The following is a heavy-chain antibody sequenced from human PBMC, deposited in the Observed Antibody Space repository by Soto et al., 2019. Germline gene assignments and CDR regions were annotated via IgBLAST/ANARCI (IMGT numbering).Heavy chain of an antibody. CDR3: AKDRDVAAADPTKFFGMDV. Sequence: EVQLLESGGGLVQPGGSLRLSCAASGFTFSSYAMSWVRQAPGKGLEWVSVISGSGDSTYYADSVRGRFTISRDNSKNTLYLQMNSLRAEDTAVYYCAKDRDVAAADPTKFFGMDVWGQGTTVTVSS. CDR2: ISGSGDST. CDR1: GFTFSSYA. J-gene: IGHJ6*02. D-gene: IGHD6-13*01. V-gene: IGHV3-23*01.